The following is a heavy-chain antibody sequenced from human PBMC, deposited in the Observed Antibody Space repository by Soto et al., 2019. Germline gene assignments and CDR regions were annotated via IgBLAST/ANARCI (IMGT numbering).Heavy chain of an antibody. D-gene: IGHD1-26*01. V-gene: IGHV4-59*01. CDR2: IYYSGST. Sequence: SETLSLTCTVSGGSISSYYWSWIRQPPGKGLEWIGYIYYSGSTNYNPSLKSRVTISVDTSKNQFSLKLSSVTAADTAVYYCARALEWELPPSYWGQGTLVTVSS. CDR3: ARALEWELPPSY. CDR1: GGSISSYY. J-gene: IGHJ4*02.